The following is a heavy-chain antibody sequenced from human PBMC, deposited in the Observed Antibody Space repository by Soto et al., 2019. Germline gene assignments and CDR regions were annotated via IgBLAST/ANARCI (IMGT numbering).Heavy chain of an antibody. Sequence: GGSLRLSCTASGFTFGDYAMSWFRQAPGKGLEWVGFIRSKAYGGTTEYAASVKGRFTISRDDSKSIAYLQMNSLKTEDTAVYYCTRDRNYDYVWGSYRPEGAFDIWGQGTMVTVSS. V-gene: IGHV3-49*03. CDR3: TRDRNYDYVWGSYRPEGAFDI. D-gene: IGHD3-16*02. CDR1: GFTFGDYA. J-gene: IGHJ3*02. CDR2: IRSKAYGGTT.